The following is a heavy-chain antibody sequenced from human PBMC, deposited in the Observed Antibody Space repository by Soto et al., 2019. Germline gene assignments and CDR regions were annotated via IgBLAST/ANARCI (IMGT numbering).Heavy chain of an antibody. V-gene: IGHV3-23*01. CDR1: GFTLSIYA. J-gene: IGHJ4*02. CDR3: AKGDCSGRTCYGSDY. D-gene: IGHD2-15*01. CDR2: ITRGGGL. Sequence: EVQLLESGGGLVQPGGSLRLSCEASGFTLSIYAMRWIRQAPGKGLEWVSTITRGGGLYTADSVKGRFTISRDNSKNTMYLQMNSLKVEDTAIYYCAKGDCSGRTCYGSDYWGQGTVVTVSS.